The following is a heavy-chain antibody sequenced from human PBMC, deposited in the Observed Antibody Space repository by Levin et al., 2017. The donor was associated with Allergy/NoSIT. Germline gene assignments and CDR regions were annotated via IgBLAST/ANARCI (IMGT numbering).Heavy chain of an antibody. D-gene: IGHD5-18*01. CDR2: IYYSGST. J-gene: IGHJ4*02. Sequence: SETLSLTCTVSGGSISSGDYYWSWIRQPPGKGLEWIGYIYYSGSTYYNPSLKSRVTISVDTSKNQFSLKLSSVTAADTAVYYCAREGYSYGFFDYWGQGTLVTVSA. V-gene: IGHV4-30-4*01. CDR3: AREGYSYGFFDY. CDR1: GGSISSGDYY.